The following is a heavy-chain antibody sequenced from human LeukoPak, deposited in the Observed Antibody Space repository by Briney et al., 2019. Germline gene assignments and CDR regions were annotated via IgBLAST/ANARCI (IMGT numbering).Heavy chain of an antibody. J-gene: IGHJ4*02. CDR3: ARARIPGLPGY. V-gene: IGHV3-11*06. Sequence: GGPLRLSCAASGFTFSDYYMSWIRQAPGKGLEWVSYISSSSSYTNYADSVKGRFTISRDNAKNSLYLQMNSLRAEDTAVYYCARARIPGLPGYWGQGTLVTVSS. CDR1: GFTFSDYY. D-gene: IGHD2-2*02. CDR2: ISSSSSYT.